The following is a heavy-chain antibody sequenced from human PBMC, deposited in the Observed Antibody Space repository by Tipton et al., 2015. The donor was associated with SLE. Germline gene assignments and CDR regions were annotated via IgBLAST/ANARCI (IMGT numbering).Heavy chain of an antibody. D-gene: IGHD3-10*01. V-gene: IGHV4-59*01. CDR2: ITYSEST. CDR1: NGSISSYF. J-gene: IGHJ6*03. Sequence: PGLVKPSETLSLTCTVSNGSISSYFWTWIRQPPGKGLEWIGYITYSESTNYEPSLKSRVTISVDKSKNLFSLKLNSVTAADTALYYCARVGRLPMVRGSDSYYYYMDVWGKGTTVTVSS. CDR3: ARVGRLPMVRGSDSYYYYMDV.